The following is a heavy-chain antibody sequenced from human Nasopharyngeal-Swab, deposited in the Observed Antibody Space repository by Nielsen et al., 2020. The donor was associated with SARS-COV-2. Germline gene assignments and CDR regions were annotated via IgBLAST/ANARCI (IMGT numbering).Heavy chain of an antibody. CDR3: ARCTPELELIWFDP. CDR2: ISAYNGNT. Sequence: ASVKVSCKASGYTFTSYGNSWVRQAPGQGLEWMGWISAYNGNTNYAQKLQGRVTMTTDTSTSTAYMELRSLRSDDTAVYYCARCTPELELIWFDPWGQGTLVTVSS. V-gene: IGHV1-18*01. J-gene: IGHJ5*02. D-gene: IGHD1-7*01. CDR1: GYTFTSYG.